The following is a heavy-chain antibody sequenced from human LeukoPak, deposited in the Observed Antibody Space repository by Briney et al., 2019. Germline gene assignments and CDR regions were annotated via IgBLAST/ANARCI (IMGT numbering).Heavy chain of an antibody. Sequence: SETLSLTCTVSGGSISSGDYYWSWIRQPPGKGLEWIGYIYYSGSTYHNPSLKSRVTISVDTSKNQFSLKLSSVTAADTAVYYCARETPYGDYTYYFDYWGQGTLVTVSS. CDR1: GGSISSGDYY. V-gene: IGHV4-30-4*01. D-gene: IGHD4-17*01. CDR2: IYYSGST. CDR3: ARETPYGDYTYYFDY. J-gene: IGHJ4*02.